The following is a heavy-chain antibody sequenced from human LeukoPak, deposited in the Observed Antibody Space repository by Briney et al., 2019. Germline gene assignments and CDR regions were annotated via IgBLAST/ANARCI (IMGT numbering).Heavy chain of an antibody. Sequence: SETLSLTCTVSGGTLSGGSISTYYWNWIRQPPGKGLEWIGYIYHSGSTNYNPSLKSRVTISLDTSKNQFSLKLTSVTAADTAIYYCARVGGMTTINNAAFDIWGQGTMVTVSS. CDR3: ARVGGMTTINNAAFDI. CDR1: GGSISTYY. D-gene: IGHD4-4*01. J-gene: IGHJ3*02. V-gene: IGHV4-59*01. CDR2: IYHSGST.